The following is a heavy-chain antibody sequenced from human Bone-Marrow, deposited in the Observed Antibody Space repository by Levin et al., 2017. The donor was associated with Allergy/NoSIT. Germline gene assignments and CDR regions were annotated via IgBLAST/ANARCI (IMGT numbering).Heavy chain of an antibody. Sequence: GESLKISCAASGFTFSGYALHWVRQAPGKGLAWVAVIWHDGSNKYYADSVKGRFTISRDNSKNTLYLQMNSLRVEDTAVYYCARDSGGYNRVYNWFDPWGQGTLVTVSS. CDR3: ARDSGGYNRVYNWFDP. CDR1: GFTFSGYA. J-gene: IGHJ5*02. V-gene: IGHV3-33*01. CDR2: IWHDGSNK. D-gene: IGHD5-24*01.